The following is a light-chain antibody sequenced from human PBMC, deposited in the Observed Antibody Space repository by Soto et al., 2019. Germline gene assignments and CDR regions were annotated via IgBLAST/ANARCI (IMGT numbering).Light chain of an antibody. V-gene: IGLV1-44*01. J-gene: IGLJ2*01. CDR3: AAWDDSLNGVV. CDR1: SSNIGSNT. Sequence: QSVLTQPPSASGTPGQRVTISCSGSSSNIGSNTVNWSQQLPGTAPKLLIYSNNQRPSGVPDRFSGSKSGTSASLAISGLQSEDEAEYYCAAWDDSLNGVVFGGGTKLTVL. CDR2: SNN.